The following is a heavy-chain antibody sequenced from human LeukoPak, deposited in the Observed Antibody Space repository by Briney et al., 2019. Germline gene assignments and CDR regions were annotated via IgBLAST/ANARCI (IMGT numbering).Heavy chain of an antibody. CDR3: ARQRQLVGLDY. Sequence: PSETLSLTCAVYGGSFSGYYWSWIRQPPGKGLEWIGEINHSGSTNYNPSLKSRVTISVDTSKNQFSLKLSSVTAADTAVYYCARQRQLVGLDYWGQGTLVTVSS. V-gene: IGHV4-34*01. CDR1: GGSFSGYY. J-gene: IGHJ4*02. D-gene: IGHD6-6*01. CDR2: INHSGST.